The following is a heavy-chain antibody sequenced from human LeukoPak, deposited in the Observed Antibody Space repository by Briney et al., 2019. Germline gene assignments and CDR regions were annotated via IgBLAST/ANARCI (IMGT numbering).Heavy chain of an antibody. Sequence: SETLSLTCTVPGGSISSYYWSWIRQPPGKGLEWIGYIYTSGSTNYNPSLKSRVTISVDTSKNQFSLKLSSVTAADTAVYYCARFSGAFDIWGQGTMVTVSS. D-gene: IGHD3-10*01. CDR3: ARFSGAFDI. J-gene: IGHJ3*02. V-gene: IGHV4-4*09. CDR2: IYTSGST. CDR1: GGSISSYY.